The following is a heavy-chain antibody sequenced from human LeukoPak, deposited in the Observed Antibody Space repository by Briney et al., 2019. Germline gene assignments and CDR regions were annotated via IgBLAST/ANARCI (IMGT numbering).Heavy chain of an antibody. Sequence: PGGSLRLSCAASGFTFSSYAMSWVRQAPGKGLEWVSAISGSGGSTYYADSVKGRFTISRDNSKNTLYLQMNSLRAEDTAVYFCARSIVSSGPYYFDYWGQGTLVTVSS. D-gene: IGHD6-19*01. CDR1: GFTFSSYA. CDR3: ARSIVSSGPYYFDY. J-gene: IGHJ4*02. CDR2: ISGSGGST. V-gene: IGHV3-23*01.